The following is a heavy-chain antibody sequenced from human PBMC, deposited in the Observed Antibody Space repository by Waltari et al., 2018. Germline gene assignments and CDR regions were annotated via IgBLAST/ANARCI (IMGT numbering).Heavy chain of an antibody. CDR2: INHSGRT. V-gene: IGHV4-34*01. Sequence: QVQLQQWGAGLLKPSETLSLTCAVYGGSFSGYYWSWIRQPPGKGLEWIGEINHSGRTNYNPSLKSRVTISVDTSKNQFSLKLSSVTAADTAVYYCARVGIRYSYGYGPFDYWGQGTLVTVSS. CDR3: ARVGIRYSYGYGPFDY. D-gene: IGHD5-18*01. CDR1: GGSFSGYY. J-gene: IGHJ4*02.